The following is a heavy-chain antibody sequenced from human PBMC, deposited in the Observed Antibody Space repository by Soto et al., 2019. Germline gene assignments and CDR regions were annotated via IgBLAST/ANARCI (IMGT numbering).Heavy chain of an antibody. CDR3: ARDGGQGRGVIGHY. Sequence: XGTLALTGTVSGDSVTSENDYGNWIRQAPGKGPEWIGYIYYNGGTNYNPSLKSRATILLDTSTNQFSLTLTSVTAADTAVYYCARDGGQGRGVIGHYWGRGILVTVSS. CDR2: IYYNGGT. J-gene: IGHJ4*02. D-gene: IGHD3-16*02. CDR1: GDSVTSENDY. V-gene: IGHV4-61*01.